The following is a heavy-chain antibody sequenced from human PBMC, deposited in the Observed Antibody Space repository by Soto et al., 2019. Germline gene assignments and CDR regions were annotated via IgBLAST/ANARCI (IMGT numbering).Heavy chain of an antibody. V-gene: IGHV1-3*01. D-gene: IGHD2-2*01. CDR2: INAGNGNT. J-gene: IGHJ6*02. Sequence: ASVKVSCKASGYTFTSYAMHWVRQAPGQRLEWMGWINAGNGNTKYSQKFQGRVTITRDTSASTAYMELSSLRSEDTAVYYCARELDVVVPAATRYYYYYYGMDVWGQGTTVTVSS. CDR1: GYTFTSYA. CDR3: ARELDVVVPAATRYYYYYYGMDV.